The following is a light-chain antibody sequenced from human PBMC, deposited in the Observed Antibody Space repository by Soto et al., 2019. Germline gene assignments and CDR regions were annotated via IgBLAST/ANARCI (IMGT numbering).Light chain of an antibody. CDR1: QSVSSSY. CDR2: GAS. Sequence: EIVLTQSPGTLSLSPGERATLSCRASQSVSSSYLAWYQQKPGQAPRLLIYGASSRATGIPDRFSGSGSGTDFTLTISRLEPEDFAVYYCQQYGSSPSPDTFGQGTKLEIK. CDR3: QQYGSSPSPDT. V-gene: IGKV3-20*01. J-gene: IGKJ2*01.